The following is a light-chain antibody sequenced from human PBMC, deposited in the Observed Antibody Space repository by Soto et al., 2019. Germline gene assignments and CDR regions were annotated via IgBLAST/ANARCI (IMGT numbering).Light chain of an antibody. CDR1: SSNIGSNY. Sequence: QSVLTQPPSASGTPGQRVTISCSGSSSNIGSNYVYWYQQLPGTAPKLLIYRNNQRPSGVPDRFSGSKSGTPASLAISGLRAEDEADQDCAAWDDSRSGPGGFGGGTKRTVL. V-gene: IGLV1-47*01. CDR2: RNN. CDR3: AAWDDSRSGPGG. J-gene: IGLJ2*01.